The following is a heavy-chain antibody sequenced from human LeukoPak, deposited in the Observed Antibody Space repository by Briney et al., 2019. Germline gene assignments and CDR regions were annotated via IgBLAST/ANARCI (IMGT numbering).Heavy chain of an antibody. CDR3: ASRLYDYSNYDYFDY. Sequence: ASVKVSCKASGGTFSSYAISWVRQAHGQGLEWMGGIIPIFGTANYAQKFQGRVTITTDESTSTAYMELSSLRSEDTAVYYCASRLYDYSNYDYFDYWGQGTLVTVSS. J-gene: IGHJ4*02. CDR2: IIPIFGTA. V-gene: IGHV1-69*05. CDR1: GGTFSSYA. D-gene: IGHD4-11*01.